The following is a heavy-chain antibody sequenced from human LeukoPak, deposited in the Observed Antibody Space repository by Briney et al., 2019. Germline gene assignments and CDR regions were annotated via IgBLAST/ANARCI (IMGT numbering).Heavy chain of an antibody. D-gene: IGHD5-18*01. CDR1: GFTFSSYA. Sequence: GGSLRLSCAASGFTFSSYAMSWVRQAPGKGLEWVSAISGSGGSTYYADSVKGRSTISRDNSKNTLYLQMNSLRAEDTAVYYCAKASGGGYSYGLIDYWGQGTQVTVSS. CDR2: ISGSGGST. J-gene: IGHJ4*02. CDR3: AKASGGGYSYGLIDY. V-gene: IGHV3-23*01.